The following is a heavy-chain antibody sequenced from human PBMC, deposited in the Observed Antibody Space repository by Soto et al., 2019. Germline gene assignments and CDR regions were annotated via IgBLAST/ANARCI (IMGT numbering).Heavy chain of an antibody. CDR1: GFTFSSYA. Sequence: PGGSLRLSCAASGFTFSSYAMHWVRQAPGKGLEWVAVISYDGSNKYYADSVKGRFTISRDNSKNTLYLQMNSLRAEDTAVYYCARDPTTNYYVLIGYYSVLGYFEDWGQGILVTVAS. J-gene: IGHJ4*02. CDR2: ISYDGSNK. V-gene: IGHV3-30-3*01. CDR3: ARDPTTNYYVLIGYYSVLGYFED. D-gene: IGHD3-9*01.